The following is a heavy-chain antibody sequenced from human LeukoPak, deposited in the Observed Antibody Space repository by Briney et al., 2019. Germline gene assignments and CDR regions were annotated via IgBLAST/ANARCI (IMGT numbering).Heavy chain of an antibody. V-gene: IGHV4-31*03. CDR3: ARLTIAAAGSLDY. J-gene: IGHJ4*02. CDR2: IYYSGCT. D-gene: IGHD6-13*01. CDR1: GGSISSSSYY. Sequence: SETLSLTCTVSGGSISSSSYYWSWIRQHPGKGLEWIGYIYYSGCTYYNPSLKSRVTISVDTSKNQFSLRLSSVTAADTAVYYCARLTIAAAGSLDYWGQGTLVTVSS.